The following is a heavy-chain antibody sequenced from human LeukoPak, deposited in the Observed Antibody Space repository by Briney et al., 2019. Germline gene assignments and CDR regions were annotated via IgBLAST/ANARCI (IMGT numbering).Heavy chain of an antibody. D-gene: IGHD2-2*01. J-gene: IGHJ4*02. V-gene: IGHV1-2*02. CDR3: AREKTACSSTSCYRVFDY. Sequence: ASVKVSCKASGYTFTGYYMHWVRQAPGQGLEWMGWINPNSGGTNYAQKFQGRVTMTRDTSISTAYMELSRLRSDDTAVYYCAREKTACSSTSCYRVFDYWGQGTLVTVSS. CDR1: GYTFTGYY. CDR2: INPNSGGT.